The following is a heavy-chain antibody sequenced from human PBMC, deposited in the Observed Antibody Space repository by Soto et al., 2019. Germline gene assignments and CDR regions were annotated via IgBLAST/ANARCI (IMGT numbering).Heavy chain of an antibody. V-gene: IGHV3-30-3*02. CDR2: ISYDGSNK. CDR3: VKTWFGELSALRY. Sequence: GGSLRLSCAASGFTFSSYAMHWVRQAPGKGLEWVAVISYDGSNKYYADSVKGRFTISRDNSKNTLYLQMNSLRAEDTAVYYCVKTWFGELSALRYWGQGTLVTVSS. J-gene: IGHJ4*02. CDR1: GFTFSSYA. D-gene: IGHD3-10*01.